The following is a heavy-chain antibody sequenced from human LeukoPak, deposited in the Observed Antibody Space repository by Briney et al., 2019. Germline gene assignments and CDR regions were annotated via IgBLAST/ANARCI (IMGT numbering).Heavy chain of an antibody. J-gene: IGHJ4*02. V-gene: IGHV4-59*01. CDR1: GGSISSYY. CDR2: IYYSGST. CDR3: ARERYSSGWYGDYFDY. Sequence: SETLSLTCIVSGGSISSYYWSWIRQPPGKGLEWIGYIYYSGSTNYNPSLKSRVTISVDTSKNQFSLKLSSVTAADTAVYYCARERYSSGWYGDYFDYWGQGTLVTVSS. D-gene: IGHD6-19*01.